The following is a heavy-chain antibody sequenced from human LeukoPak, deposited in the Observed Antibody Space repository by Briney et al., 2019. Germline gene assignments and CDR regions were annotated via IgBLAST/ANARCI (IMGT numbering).Heavy chain of an antibody. J-gene: IGHJ1*01. Sequence: ASVKVSCKASGYTFTGYYMHWVRQAPGQGLEWMGWINPNSGGTNYAQKFQGRVTMTRDTSIGTAYMELNRLRSDDTAVYYCARGSYDSSDFEYFHHWGQGALVTVSS. D-gene: IGHD3-22*01. V-gene: IGHV1-2*02. CDR2: INPNSGGT. CDR3: ARGSYDSSDFEYFHH. CDR1: GYTFTGYY.